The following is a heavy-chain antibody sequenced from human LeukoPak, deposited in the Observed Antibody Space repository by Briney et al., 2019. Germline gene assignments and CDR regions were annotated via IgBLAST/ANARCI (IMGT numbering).Heavy chain of an antibody. J-gene: IGHJ4*02. CDR2: ISASGDVT. Sequence: GGSLRLSCAASGFTFSKFPMGWVRQAPGRGLEWVSAISASGDVTFYADSLRGRFTISRDNSKNTLYLQMNSLRAEDTAVYYCAKIVSPPYFDYWGQGTLVTVSS. V-gene: IGHV3-23*01. CDR3: AKIVSPPYFDY. D-gene: IGHD2-15*01. CDR1: GFTFSKFP.